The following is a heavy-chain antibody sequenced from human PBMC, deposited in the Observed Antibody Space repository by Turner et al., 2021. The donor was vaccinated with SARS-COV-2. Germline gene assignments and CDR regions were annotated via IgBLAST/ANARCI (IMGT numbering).Heavy chain of an antibody. D-gene: IGHD1-1*01. J-gene: IGHJ6*02. Sequence: EVQLVESGGGLILPGGSLRLSCAASGFTVSSNYMSWVRQAPGKGLEWVSVIYSGGSTYYADSVKGRFTISRDNSKNTLYLQMNSLRAEDTAVYYCARDGAWKPEGMDVWGQGTTVTVSS. CDR2: IYSGGST. V-gene: IGHV3-53*01. CDR1: GFTVSSNY. CDR3: ARDGAWKPEGMDV.